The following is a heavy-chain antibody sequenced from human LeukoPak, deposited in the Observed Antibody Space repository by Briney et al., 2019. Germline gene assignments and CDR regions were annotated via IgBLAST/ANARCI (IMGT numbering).Heavy chain of an antibody. J-gene: IGHJ4*02. D-gene: IGHD4-17*01. V-gene: IGHV3-48*03. CDR2: ISSSGSII. CDR3: ARDLGMTDGDYVSYFDY. CDR1: GFTFSRYE. Sequence: GSLRLSCAASGFTFSRYELNWVRQAPGKGLEWVSYISSSGSIIYYADSVKGRFTISRDNAKNSLYLQMNSLRAEDTALYYCARDLGMTDGDYVSYFDYWGQGTLVTVSS.